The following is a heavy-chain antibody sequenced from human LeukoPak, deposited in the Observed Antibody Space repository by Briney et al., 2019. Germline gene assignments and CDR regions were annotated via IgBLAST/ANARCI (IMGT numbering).Heavy chain of an antibody. J-gene: IGHJ4*02. CDR2: ISSSSSYI. CDR3: ARGIVGATSLYYFDY. Sequence: KSGGSLRLSCAASGFTFSSYSMNWVRQAPGKGLEWVSSISSSSSYIYYADSVKGRFTISRDNAKNSLYLQMNSLRAEDTAVYYCARGIVGATSLYYFDYWGQGTLVAVSS. CDR1: GFTFSSYS. V-gene: IGHV3-21*01. D-gene: IGHD1-26*01.